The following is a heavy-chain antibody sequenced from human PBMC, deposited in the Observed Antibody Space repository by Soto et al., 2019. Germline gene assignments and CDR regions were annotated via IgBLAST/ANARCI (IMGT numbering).Heavy chain of an antibody. CDR3: ALMKPGIEAAGKGGWFDP. CDR2: INPNSGGT. D-gene: IGHD6-13*01. J-gene: IGHJ5*02. V-gene: IGHV1-2*04. Sequence: ASVKVSCKASGYTFTGYYMHWVRQAPGQGLEWMGWINPNSGGTNYAQKFQGWVTMTRDTSFSTAYMELSRLRSDDTAVYYCALMKPGIEAAGKGGWFDPWGQGTLVTVSS. CDR1: GYTFTGYY.